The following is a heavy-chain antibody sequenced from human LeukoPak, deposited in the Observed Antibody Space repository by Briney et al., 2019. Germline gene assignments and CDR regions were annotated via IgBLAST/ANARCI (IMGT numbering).Heavy chain of an antibody. J-gene: IGHJ3*02. CDR3: AKSRTTVVTSDAFDI. Sequence: GGSLRLSCAASGFTFSSYGMHWVRQAPGKGLEWVAVISYDGSNKYYADSVKGRFTISRDNSKNTLYLQMNSLRAEDTAVYYCAKSRTTVVTSDAFDIWGQGTMVTVSS. CDR1: GFTFSSYG. V-gene: IGHV3-30*18. D-gene: IGHD4-23*01. CDR2: ISYDGSNK.